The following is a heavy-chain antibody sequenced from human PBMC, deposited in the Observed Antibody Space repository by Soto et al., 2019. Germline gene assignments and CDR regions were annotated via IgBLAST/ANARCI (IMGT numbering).Heavy chain of an antibody. CDR3: ARGGYSGYESYYYYYMDV. CDR2: ISSSSSYI. Sequence: GGSLRLSCAASGFTFSSYSMNWVRQAPGKGLEWVSSISSSSSYIYYADSVKGRFTISRDNAKNSLYLQMNSLRAEDTAVYYCARGGYSGYESYYYYYMDVWGKGXTVTVSS. V-gene: IGHV3-21*01. J-gene: IGHJ6*03. CDR1: GFTFSSYS. D-gene: IGHD5-12*01.